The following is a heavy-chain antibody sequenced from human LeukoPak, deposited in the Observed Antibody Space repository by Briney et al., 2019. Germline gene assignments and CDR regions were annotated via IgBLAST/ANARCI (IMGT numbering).Heavy chain of an antibody. CDR3: ARQGYSAYEILDY. D-gene: IGHD5-12*01. CDR2: IYYSGST. Sequence: SETLSLACTVSGGSISSYYWSWIRQPPGKGLEWIGYIYYSGSTNYSPSLKSRVTISVDTSKNQFSLKLSSVTAADTAVYYCARQGYSAYEILDYWGQGTLVTVSS. V-gene: IGHV4-59*08. J-gene: IGHJ4*02. CDR1: GGSISSYY.